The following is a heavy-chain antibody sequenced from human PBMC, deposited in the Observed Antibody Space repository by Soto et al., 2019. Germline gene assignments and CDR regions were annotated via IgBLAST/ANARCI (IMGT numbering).Heavy chain of an antibody. D-gene: IGHD1-26*01. CDR3: STDSYSDLTVARLDN. Sequence: PGGSLRLSCAASGFTFSSYGMHWVRQAPGKGLEWVGRIKSKSHGGTTDFAAPVKGRFAISRDDSKSIAYMEMNSLKIEDTAVYFCSTDSYSDLTVARLDNGGQGIWVTVSS. V-gene: IGHV3-15*07. J-gene: IGHJ4*02. CDR2: IKSKSHGGTT. CDR1: GFTFSSYG.